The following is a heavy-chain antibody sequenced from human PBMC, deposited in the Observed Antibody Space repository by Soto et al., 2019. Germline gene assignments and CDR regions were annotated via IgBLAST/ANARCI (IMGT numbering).Heavy chain of an antibody. CDR1: GFTFSSYS. J-gene: IGHJ4*02. CDR3: AAHYCSGGSSYFGLDF. CDR2: ISSSSSYI. D-gene: IGHD2-15*01. Sequence: EVQLVESGGGLVKPGGSLRLSCAASGFTFSSYSMNWVRQAPGKGLEWVSSISSSSSYIYYADSVKGRFTISRDNAKNSLYLQMNSLRAEYMAVYYCAAHYCSGGSSYFGLDFWGQGTLVTVSS. V-gene: IGHV3-21*01.